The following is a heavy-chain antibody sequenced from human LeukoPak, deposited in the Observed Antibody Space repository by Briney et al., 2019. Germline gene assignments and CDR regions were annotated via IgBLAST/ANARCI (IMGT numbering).Heavy chain of an antibody. D-gene: IGHD6-19*01. CDR3: ARDLYSSGWLLY. CDR1: GFTFSSYS. J-gene: IGHJ4*02. CDR2: ISSSSYI. V-gene: IGHV3-21*01. Sequence: GGSLRLSCAASGFTFSSYSMNWVRQAPGKGLEWVSSISSSSYIYYADSVEGRFTISRDNAKNSLYLQMNSLRAEDTAVYYCARDLYSSGWLLYWGQGTLVTVSS.